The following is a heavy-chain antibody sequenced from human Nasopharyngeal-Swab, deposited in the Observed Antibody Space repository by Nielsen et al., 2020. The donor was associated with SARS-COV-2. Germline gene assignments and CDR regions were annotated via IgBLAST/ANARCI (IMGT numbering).Heavy chain of an antibody. CDR3: ARGKEGVVPAALGMVFYYYYYMDV. CDR2: INHSGST. J-gene: IGHJ6*03. Sequence: GSLRLSCAVSGGSFSGYYWSWIRQPPGKGLEWIGEINHSGSTNYNPSLKSRVTISVDTSKNQFSLKLSSVTAADTAVYYCARGKEGVVPAALGMVFYYYYYMDVWGKGTTVTVSS. V-gene: IGHV4-34*01. CDR1: GGSFSGYY. D-gene: IGHD2-2*01.